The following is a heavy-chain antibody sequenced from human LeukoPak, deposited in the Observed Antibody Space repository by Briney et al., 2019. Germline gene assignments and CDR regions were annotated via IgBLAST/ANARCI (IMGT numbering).Heavy chain of an antibody. CDR1: GFTFSSYE. D-gene: IGHD4-17*01. Sequence: GGSLRLSCAASGFTFSSYEMNWVRQAPGKGLEWVSYISSSGSTIYYADSVKGRFTISRDNAKNSLYLQMNSLRAEDTAVYYCARDRDHDYGDSVDAFDIWGQGTMVTVSS. V-gene: IGHV3-48*03. CDR3: ARDRDHDYGDSVDAFDI. J-gene: IGHJ3*02. CDR2: ISSSGSTI.